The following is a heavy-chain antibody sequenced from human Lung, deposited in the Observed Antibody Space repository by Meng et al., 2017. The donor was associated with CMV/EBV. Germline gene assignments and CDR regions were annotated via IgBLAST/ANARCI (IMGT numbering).Heavy chain of an antibody. V-gene: IGHV4-34*01. Sequence: SXTLSLXCAVYGGSFSGYSWSWIRQPPGKGLEWIGEINHSGSTNSNPSLKSGVTISVDTSKNQFSLKLSSVTAADTAVYYCARGRDIVVVPAFSGSWFDPWXQGTLVTVSS. J-gene: IGHJ5*02. CDR1: GGSFSGYS. D-gene: IGHD2-2*01. CDR2: INHSGST. CDR3: ARGRDIVVVPAFSGSWFDP.